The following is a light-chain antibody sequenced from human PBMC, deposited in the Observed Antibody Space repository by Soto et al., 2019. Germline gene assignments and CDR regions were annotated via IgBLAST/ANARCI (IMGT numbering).Light chain of an antibody. CDR2: EAF. Sequence: QSVLTQPASVSGSPGQAITISCTGTSSDVGRYNLVSWYQQHPATAPKLMIYEAFKRPSGVSNRFSGSKSGATASLTISGIQAEDEADYFCCSYAGSTTLYVFGTGTKVTVL. J-gene: IGLJ1*01. V-gene: IGLV2-23*01. CDR3: CSYAGSTTLYV. CDR1: SSDVGRYNL.